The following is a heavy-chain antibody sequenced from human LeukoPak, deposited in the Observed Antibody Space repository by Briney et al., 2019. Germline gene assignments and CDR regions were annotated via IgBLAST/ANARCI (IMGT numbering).Heavy chain of an antibody. CDR3: ARGPTPYYYDSSGYYYGPRDPGFDY. Sequence: PSETLSLTCAVYGGSFNGYYWSWIRQPPGKGLEWIGEINHSGSTNYNPSLKSRVTISVDTSKNQFSLQLSSVTAADTAVYYCARGPTPYYYDSSGYYYGPRDPGFDYWGQGTLVTVSS. CDR2: INHSGST. D-gene: IGHD3-22*01. V-gene: IGHV4-34*01. CDR1: GGSFNGYY. J-gene: IGHJ4*02.